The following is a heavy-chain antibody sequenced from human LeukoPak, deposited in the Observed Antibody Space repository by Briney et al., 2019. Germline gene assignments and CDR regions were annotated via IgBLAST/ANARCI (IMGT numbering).Heavy chain of an antibody. J-gene: IGHJ4*02. V-gene: IGHV3-23*01. D-gene: IGHD3-22*01. CDR1: GFTFSSYA. Sequence: GGSLRLSCGASGFTFSSYAMSWVRQAPGKGLEWVSAISGSGGSTYYADSVKGRFTISRDNSKNTLSLQMNSLRAEDTAVYCCAKDKTTMITYVADYWGQGTLVTVSS. CDR3: AKDKTTMITYVADY. CDR2: ISGSGGST.